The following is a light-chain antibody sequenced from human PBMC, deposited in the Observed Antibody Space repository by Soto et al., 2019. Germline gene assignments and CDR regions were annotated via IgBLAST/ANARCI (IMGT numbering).Light chain of an antibody. CDR2: TTN. J-gene: IGLJ2*01. CDR1: RSNIASNY. V-gene: IGLV1-47*01. CDR3: AAWDDSLGAEV. Sequence: QAVVTQPPSASGTPGQRVTISCSGDRSNIASNYVYWFQQLPGTAPKLLIHTTNQRPSGVPDRFSGSKSGASASLVISGLRSEDEADYYCAAWDDSLGAEVFGGGTKVTVL.